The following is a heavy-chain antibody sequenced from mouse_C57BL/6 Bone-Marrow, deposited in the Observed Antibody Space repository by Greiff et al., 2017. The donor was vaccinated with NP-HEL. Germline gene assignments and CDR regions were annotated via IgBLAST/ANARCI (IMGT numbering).Heavy chain of an antibody. D-gene: IGHD1-1*01. V-gene: IGHV1-55*01. Sequence: QVQLQQPGAELVKPGASVKMSCKASGYTFTSYWITWVKQRPGQGLEWIGDIYPGSGSTNYNEQFKSKATLTVDTSSSTAYMQLSSLTSEDSAVYDCARGGITTDDYYAMDYWGQGTSVTVSS. CDR1: GYTFTSYW. CDR3: ARGGITTDDYYAMDY. CDR2: IYPGSGST. J-gene: IGHJ4*01.